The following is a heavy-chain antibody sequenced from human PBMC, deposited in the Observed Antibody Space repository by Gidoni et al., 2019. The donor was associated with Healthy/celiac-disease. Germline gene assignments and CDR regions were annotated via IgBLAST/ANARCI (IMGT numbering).Heavy chain of an antibody. CDR3: ARGSGSYLGDDAFDI. Sequence: EVQLVESGGGLVKPGGSLRLSCAASGFPFSSYSLNWVRPAPGKGLEWVSSISSRSSYIYYADSVKGRFTISRDNAKNSLYLQMNSLRAEDTAVYYCARGSGSYLGDDAFDIWGQGTMVTVSS. D-gene: IGHD1-26*01. CDR2: ISSRSSYI. J-gene: IGHJ3*02. CDR1: GFPFSSYS. V-gene: IGHV3-21*01.